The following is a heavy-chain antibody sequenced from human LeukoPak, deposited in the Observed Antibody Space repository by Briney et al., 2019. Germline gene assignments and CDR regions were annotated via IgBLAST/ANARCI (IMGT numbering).Heavy chain of an antibody. CDR3: ARYFNVYFDY. V-gene: IGHV4-34*01. D-gene: IGHD2/OR15-2a*01. CDR1: GGSFSGYY. J-gene: IGHJ4*02. CDR2: INHSGST. Sequence: SETLSLTCAVYGGSFSGYYWSWIRQPPGKGLEWIGEINHSGSTNYNPSLKSRVTISVDTSKKHFSLKLSSVTAADTAVYYCARYFNVYFDYWGQGTLVTVSS.